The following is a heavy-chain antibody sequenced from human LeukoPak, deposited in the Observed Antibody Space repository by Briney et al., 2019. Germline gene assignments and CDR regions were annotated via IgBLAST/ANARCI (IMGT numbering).Heavy chain of an antibody. CDR1: GYTFIGYY. J-gene: IGHJ5*02. CDR3: AVQRGGNWFDP. CDR2: MNPNSGNT. Sequence: ASVKVSCKASGYTFIGYYIHWVRQATGQGLEWMGWMNPNSGNTGYAQKFQGRVTMTRNTSISTAYMELSSLRSEDTAVYYCAVQRGGNWFDPWGQGTLVTVSS. V-gene: IGHV1-8*02. D-gene: IGHD3-16*01.